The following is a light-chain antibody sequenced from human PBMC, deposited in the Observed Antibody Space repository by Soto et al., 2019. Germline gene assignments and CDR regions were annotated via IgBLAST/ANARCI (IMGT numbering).Light chain of an antibody. CDR2: QDD. Sequence: SYELTQPPSVSVSPGQTATITCSGDNLGEKYVSWYQQRPGQSPVLVIYQDDKRPSGIPERFSGSNSGNTATLTISGTPAMDEADYYCQAWDSITVVFGGGTKLTVL. V-gene: IGLV3-1*01. CDR3: QAWDSITVV. J-gene: IGLJ2*01. CDR1: NLGEKY.